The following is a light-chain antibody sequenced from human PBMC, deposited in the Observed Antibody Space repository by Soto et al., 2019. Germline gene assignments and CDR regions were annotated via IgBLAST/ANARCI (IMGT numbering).Light chain of an antibody. J-gene: IGKJ2*01. Sequence: DIQMTQSPSSLSASVGDRVTITCQASQDISNNLNWYQQKPGKAPKLLISDASNLEAEVPSRFSGSGSGTDFTLTISSLLPEDFVVYCCQHFGTSPPYTFGQGTKLEI. CDR1: QDISNN. CDR2: DAS. V-gene: IGKV1-33*01. CDR3: QHFGTSPPYT.